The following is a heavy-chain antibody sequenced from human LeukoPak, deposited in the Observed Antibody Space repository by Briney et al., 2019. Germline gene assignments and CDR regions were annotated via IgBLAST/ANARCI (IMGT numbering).Heavy chain of an antibody. Sequence: NPSETLSLTCTVSGGSISSGGYYWSWIRQHPGKGLEWIGYIYYSGSTYYNPSLKSRVTISVDTSKNQFSLKLSSVTAADTAVYYCARSPYDYVWGSYRYTHVYFDYWGQGTLVTVS. D-gene: IGHD3-16*02. CDR1: GGSISSGGYY. CDR2: IYYSGST. J-gene: IGHJ4*02. V-gene: IGHV4-31*03. CDR3: ARSPYDYVWGSYRYTHVYFDY.